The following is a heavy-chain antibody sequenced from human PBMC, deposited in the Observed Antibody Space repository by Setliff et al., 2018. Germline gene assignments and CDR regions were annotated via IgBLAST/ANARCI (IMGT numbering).Heavy chain of an antibody. J-gene: IGHJ5*02. V-gene: IGHV4-34*01. CDR3: ARGRNVAARLLDT. Sequence: TCSAYGGTFSDYYWTWIRQSPGKGLEWIGEINHSGTTNYNPSLKSRVTISVDTSKNQFSLTMSSVSAADAAVYYCARGRNVAARLLDTWGQGSRVTVSS. CDR1: GGTFSDYY. D-gene: IGHD6-6*01. CDR2: INHSGTT.